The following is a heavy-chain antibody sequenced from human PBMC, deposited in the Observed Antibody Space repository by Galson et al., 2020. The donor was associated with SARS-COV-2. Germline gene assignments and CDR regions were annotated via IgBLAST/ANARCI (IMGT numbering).Heavy chain of an antibody. CDR3: AGDGFPDTHKNWFDP. D-gene: IGHD2-2*03. CDR2: ISGSGSST. V-gene: IGHV3-23*01. Sequence: TGGSLRLSCAASGFTFSSYAMSWVRQAPGKGLEWVSGISGSGSSTYYADSVKGRFTISRDNSNNTLYLQMNSLRAEETAVYYCAGDGFPDTHKNWFDPWGQGMLVTVS. CDR1: GFTFSSYA. J-gene: IGHJ5*02.